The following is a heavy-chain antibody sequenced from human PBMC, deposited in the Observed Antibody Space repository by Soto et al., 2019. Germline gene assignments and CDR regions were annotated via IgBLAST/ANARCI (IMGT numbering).Heavy chain of an antibody. CDR2: IMPIFGTA. Sequence: QVQLVQSGAEVKKPGSSVKVSCKASGGTFSSYAISWVRQAPGQGLEWMGGIMPIFGTANYAQKFQGRVTMTADKSTSTAYMELSSLRSEDTAVYYCESGEVYSRRRYQTPLTRYYVMDVWGQGTTVTVSS. CDR1: GGTFSSYA. D-gene: IGHD6-13*01. V-gene: IGHV1-69*06. J-gene: IGHJ6*02. CDR3: ESGEVYSRRRYQTPLTRYYVMDV.